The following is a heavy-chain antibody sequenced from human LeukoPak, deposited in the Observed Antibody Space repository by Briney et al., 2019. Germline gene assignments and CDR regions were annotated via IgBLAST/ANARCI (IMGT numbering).Heavy chain of an antibody. D-gene: IGHD2-2*01. CDR1: GYSISSGYY. Sequence: PSETLSLTCAVSGYSISSGYYWAWIRQPPGKGLEWIGYIYHSGSTNYNPSLKSRVTISVDTSKNQFSLKLSSVTAADTAVYYCAAPGGYQLLIPEYYYYYMDVWGKGTTVTVSS. CDR2: IYHSGST. J-gene: IGHJ6*03. CDR3: AAPGGYQLLIPEYYYYYMDV. V-gene: IGHV4-38-2*01.